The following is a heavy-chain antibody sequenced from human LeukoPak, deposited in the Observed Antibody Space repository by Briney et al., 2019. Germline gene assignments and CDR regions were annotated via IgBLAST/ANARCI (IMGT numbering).Heavy chain of an antibody. CDR3: ASASYSSSYRFDY. D-gene: IGHD6-6*01. V-gene: IGHV1-46*01. CDR1: GYTFTSYD. Sequence: ASVKVSCKASGYTFTSYDFNWVRQAPGQGLEWMGIINPNGGTTIYAQKFQGRVTITADESTSTAYMELSSLRSEDTAVYYCASASYSSSYRFDYWGQGTLVTVSS. J-gene: IGHJ4*02. CDR2: INPNGGTT.